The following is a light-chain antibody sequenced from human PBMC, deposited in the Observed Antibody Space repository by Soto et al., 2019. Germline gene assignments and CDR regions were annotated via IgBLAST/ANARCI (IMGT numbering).Light chain of an antibody. CDR1: QSVSSN. CDR2: GAS. J-gene: IGKJ1*01. V-gene: IGKV3-15*01. Sequence: EILMSHSAATLSVSPGERATLSCRASQSVSSNLAWYQQKPGQAPRLLIYGASTRATGIPARFSGSGSGTEFTLTISSLQSEDFAVYYCQQYNNWWTFGQGTKVDIK. CDR3: QQYNNWWT.